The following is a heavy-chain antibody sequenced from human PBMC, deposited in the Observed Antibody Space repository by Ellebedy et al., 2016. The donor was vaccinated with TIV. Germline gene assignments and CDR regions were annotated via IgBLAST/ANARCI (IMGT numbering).Heavy chain of an antibody. Sequence: GESLKISCAASGFTFTSYTMNWVRQAPGKGLEWVSSISSTGYYIYYADSVKGRFTISRDNAKSTLYLQMNSLRVEDTAVYYCVRWGEFWGQGTLVTVSS. CDR1: GFTFTSYT. CDR2: ISSTGYYI. V-gene: IGHV3-21*01. J-gene: IGHJ4*02. D-gene: IGHD3-16*01. CDR3: VRWGEF.